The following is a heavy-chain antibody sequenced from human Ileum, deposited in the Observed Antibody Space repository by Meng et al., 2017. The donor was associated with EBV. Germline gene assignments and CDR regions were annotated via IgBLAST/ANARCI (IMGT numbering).Heavy chain of an antibody. V-gene: IGHV1-3*01. Sequence: QVQLLQSGAEVKKPGASVKLSCKASGYTFSNYAIHWVRQAPGQRPEWMGWINADNGNTKYSQKFQGRVTITRNTPASTVYMDVRSLRSEDTAVYFCARVERGVKFDKWGQGTLVTASS. J-gene: IGHJ4*01. CDR3: ARVERGVKFDK. D-gene: IGHD2-21*01. CDR1: GYTFSNYA. CDR2: INADNGNT.